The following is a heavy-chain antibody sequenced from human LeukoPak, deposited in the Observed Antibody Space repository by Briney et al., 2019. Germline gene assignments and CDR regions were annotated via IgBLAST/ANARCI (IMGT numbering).Heavy chain of an antibody. Sequence: GGSLRLSCAASGFTFSSHGMNWVRQAPGKGLEWVSSISGLSSYIYYADSVKGRFTISRDNAKNSLYLQMNSLRAEGTAVYYCTKVNNDLNGMDVWGQGTTVTVSS. CDR2: ISGLSSYI. V-gene: IGHV3-21*06. D-gene: IGHD3-3*01. J-gene: IGHJ6*02. CDR1: GFTFSSHG. CDR3: TKVNNDLNGMDV.